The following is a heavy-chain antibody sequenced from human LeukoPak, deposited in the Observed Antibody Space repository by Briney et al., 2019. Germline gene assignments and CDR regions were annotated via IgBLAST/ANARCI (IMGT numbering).Heavy chain of an antibody. D-gene: IGHD3-16*01. CDR3: VRGWGSNVYASAFDV. Sequence: GGSLRLSCAASGFTFSTHGMHWVRQAPGKGLEWVTVIWHDGSHKDCADSVKGRFTISRDNSKNTLYLQMNDLRAEDTAVYFCVRGWGSNVYASAFDVWGQGTMVTVSS. CDR2: IWHDGSHK. CDR1: GFTFSTHG. V-gene: IGHV3-33*01. J-gene: IGHJ3*01.